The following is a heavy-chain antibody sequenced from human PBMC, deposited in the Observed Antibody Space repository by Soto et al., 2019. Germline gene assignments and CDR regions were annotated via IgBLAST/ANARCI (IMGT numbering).Heavy chain of an antibody. V-gene: IGHV3-23*01. CDR2: ITGGGGST. J-gene: IGHJ4*02. D-gene: IGHD2-15*01. CDR3: AKDVAVGGGF. CDR1: GFTFSSYA. Sequence: EVQLLESGGDLVQPGGSLRLSCAASGFTFSSYAINWVRQAPGKGLEWVSVITGGGGSTFYADSVKGRFTISRDNSKNMVYLQMNNQRVEDTAVYHCAKDVAVGGGFWGLGTLVTVSS.